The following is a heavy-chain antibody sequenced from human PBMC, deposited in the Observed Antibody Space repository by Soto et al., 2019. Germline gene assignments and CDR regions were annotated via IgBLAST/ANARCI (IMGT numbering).Heavy chain of an antibody. CDR2: ISNDGSIT. CDR3: AKWSGFGDA. CDR1: GFSLGSNS. V-gene: IGHV3-23*01. D-gene: IGHD3-10*01. Sequence: GGSLRLSCGASGFSLGSNSMAWVRQAPGERLQWISGISNDGSITFYVDSVRGRFTISRDTSRNTLYLQMDSLRVEDTALYFCAKWSGFGDAWGQGTPVTVSS. J-gene: IGHJ5*02.